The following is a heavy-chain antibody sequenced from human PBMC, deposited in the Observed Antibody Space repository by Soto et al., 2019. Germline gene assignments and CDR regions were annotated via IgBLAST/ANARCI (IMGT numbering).Heavy chain of an antibody. CDR3: SGAESPDTAYFSLY. D-gene: IGHD1-26*01. CDR1: ALSFSTSW. Sequence: GSLRLSCAATALSFSTSWMHWVRQAPGEGLVWVSRINPDGRTINYADSVKGRFTISRDTSNGIAYLQMNSLNIEDSAVYYCSGAESPDTAYFSLYWGQGTPVTVSS. V-gene: IGHV3-74*01. J-gene: IGHJ4*02. CDR2: INPDGRTI.